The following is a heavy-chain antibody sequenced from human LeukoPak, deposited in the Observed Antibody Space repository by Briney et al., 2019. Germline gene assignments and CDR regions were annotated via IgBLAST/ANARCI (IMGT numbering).Heavy chain of an antibody. Sequence: GGSLRLSCAASGFTVSSNYMTWVRQAPGKGLEWVSAISGSGGSTYYADSVKGRFTISRDNSKNTLYLQMNSLRAEDTAVYYCAKEAGERVGAYFDYWGQGTLVTVSS. CDR1: GFTVSSNY. V-gene: IGHV3-23*01. CDR2: ISGSGGST. D-gene: IGHD1-26*01. CDR3: AKEAGERVGAYFDY. J-gene: IGHJ4*02.